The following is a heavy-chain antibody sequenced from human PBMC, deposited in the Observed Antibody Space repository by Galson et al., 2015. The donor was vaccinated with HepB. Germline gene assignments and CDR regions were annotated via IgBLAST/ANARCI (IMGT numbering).Heavy chain of an antibody. Sequence: SLRLSCAASGFSFSYYGMHWVRQAPGKGLEWVASIRYDGSTKYYADSVKGRFTIFRDNSKDTVYLQMNSLRDEDTAMYYCAKDQQYRGETGIGSAMVGDYWGQGTLVTVSS. CDR1: GFSFSYYG. J-gene: IGHJ4*02. V-gene: IGHV3-30*02. CDR2: IRYDGSTK. D-gene: IGHD5-18*01. CDR3: AKDQQYRGETGIGSAMVGDY.